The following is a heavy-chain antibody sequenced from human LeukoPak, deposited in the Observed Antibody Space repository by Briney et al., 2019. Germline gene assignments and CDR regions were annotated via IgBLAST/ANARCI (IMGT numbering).Heavy chain of an antibody. J-gene: IGHJ3*02. CDR1: GFTFSSYS. CDR2: ISSSSSYI. V-gene: IGHV3-21*01. CDR3: ARVLGGYDLDAFDI. Sequence: PGGSLRLSCAASGFTFSSYSMNWVRQAPGKGLEWVSSISSSSSYIYYADSVKGRFTISRDNAKNSLYLQMNSLRAEDTAVYYCARVLGGYDLDAFDIWGQGTMVTVSS. D-gene: IGHD5-12*01.